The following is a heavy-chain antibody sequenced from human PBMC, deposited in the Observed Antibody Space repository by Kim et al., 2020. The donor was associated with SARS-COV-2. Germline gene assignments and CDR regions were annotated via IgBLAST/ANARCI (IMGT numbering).Heavy chain of an antibody. CDR1: GGSISSYY. CDR3: ARGGSEGIYDFWSGYWYFDY. Sequence: SETLSLTCTVSGGSISSYYWSWIRQPPGKGLEWIGYIYYSGSTNYNPSLKSRVTISVDTSKNQFSLKLSSVTAADTAVYYCARGGSEGIYDFWSGYWYFDYWGQGTLVTVSS. J-gene: IGHJ4*02. D-gene: IGHD3-3*01. CDR2: IYYSGST. V-gene: IGHV4-59*13.